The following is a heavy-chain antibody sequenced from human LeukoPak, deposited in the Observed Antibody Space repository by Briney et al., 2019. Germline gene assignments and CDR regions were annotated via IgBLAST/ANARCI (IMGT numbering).Heavy chain of an antibody. CDR2: IKNDGSST. CDR1: GFTFSTYW. J-gene: IGHJ4*02. V-gene: IGHV3-74*01. D-gene: IGHD3-22*01. CDR3: ARDPHYDSSGPPDD. Sequence: PGGSLRLSCAASGFTFSTYWMHWVRQAPGKGLVWVSTIKNDGSSTSYADSVKGRLTISRDNAKNTLYLQMNSLRAEDTAVYYCARDPHYDSSGPPDDWGQGTLVTVSS.